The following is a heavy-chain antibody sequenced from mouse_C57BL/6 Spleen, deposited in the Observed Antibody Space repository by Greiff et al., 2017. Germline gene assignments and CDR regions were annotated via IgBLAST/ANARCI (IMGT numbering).Heavy chain of an antibody. Sequence: QVQLKQSGAELVRPGASVKMSCKASGYTFTNYWIGWVKQRPGHGLEWIGDIYPGGGYTNYNEKFKGKATLTADKSSSTAYIQCSSLTSEDSAIYDCARSGGYDWHWGYWGQGTTLTVSS. V-gene: IGHV1-63*01. CDR2: IYPGGGYT. CDR3: ARSGGYDWHWGY. CDR1: GYTFTNYW. J-gene: IGHJ2*01. D-gene: IGHD2-4*01.